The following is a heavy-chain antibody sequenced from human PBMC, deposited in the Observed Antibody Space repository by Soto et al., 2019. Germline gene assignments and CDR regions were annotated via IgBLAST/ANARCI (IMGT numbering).Heavy chain of an antibody. CDR3: AKDQRLLSSGWYLPLPEYGMDV. CDR2: ISGSGGST. CDR1: GFTFSSYA. Sequence: GGSLRLSCAASGFTFSSYAMSWVRQAPGKGLEWVSAISGSGGSTYYADSVKGRFTISRDNSKNTLYLQMNSLRAEDTAVYYCAKDQRLLSSGWYLPLPEYGMDVWGQGTTVTVSS. V-gene: IGHV3-23*01. D-gene: IGHD6-19*01. J-gene: IGHJ6*02.